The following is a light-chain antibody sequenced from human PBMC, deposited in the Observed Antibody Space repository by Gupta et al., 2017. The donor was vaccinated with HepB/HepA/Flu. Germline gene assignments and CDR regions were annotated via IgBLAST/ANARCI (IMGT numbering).Light chain of an antibody. CDR1: QSVSSN. V-gene: IGKV3-15*01. Sequence: EIVMTQSPATLSVTHGERATLSCRASQSVSSNLAWYQQKPGQAPRLLIYGASTRATGIPARFSGSGSGTEFTLTISSLQSEDFAVYYCQQYNNWPRTFGQGTKVEIK. J-gene: IGKJ1*01. CDR3: QQYNNWPRT. CDR2: GAS.